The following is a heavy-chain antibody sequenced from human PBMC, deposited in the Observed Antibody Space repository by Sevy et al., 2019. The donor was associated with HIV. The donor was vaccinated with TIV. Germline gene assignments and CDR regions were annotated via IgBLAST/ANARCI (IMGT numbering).Heavy chain of an antibody. Sequence: GGSLRLSCAASGLIFSHYGMHWDRQAPGKGLEWVAFISYDGSDTYYVDSVKGRFSISRDNSKNTVYLQINSLRTEDTALYYCAKNTAAAGTGGFDYWGQGTLVTVSS. CDR3: AKNTAAAGTGGFDY. D-gene: IGHD6-13*01. CDR1: GLIFSHYG. CDR2: ISYDGSDT. V-gene: IGHV3-30*02. J-gene: IGHJ4*02.